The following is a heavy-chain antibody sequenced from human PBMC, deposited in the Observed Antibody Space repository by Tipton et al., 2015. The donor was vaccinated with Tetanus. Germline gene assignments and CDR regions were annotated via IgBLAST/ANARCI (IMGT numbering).Heavy chain of an antibody. CDR1: GGSINSGGHF. Sequence: TLSLTCTVSGGSINSGGHFWTWIRQRTGKGLEWIGHIRDNGNSYANPSLSGRVTMSVDTRKNQFSLNLTSMSVADTPTYYCARGTFHAFDFWGQGVQVTVSS. J-gene: IGHJ4*02. CDR3: ARGTFHAFDF. CDR2: IRDNGNS. V-gene: IGHV4-31*03. D-gene: IGHD2/OR15-2a*01.